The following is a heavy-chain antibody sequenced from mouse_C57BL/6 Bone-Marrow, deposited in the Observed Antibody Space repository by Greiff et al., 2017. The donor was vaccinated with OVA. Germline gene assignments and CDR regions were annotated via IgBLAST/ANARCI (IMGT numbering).Heavy chain of an antibody. CDR2: IRSKSNNYAK. V-gene: IGHV10-1*01. J-gene: IGHJ4*01. CDR1: GFSFNTYA. D-gene: IGHD1-1*01. Sequence: EVQVVESGGGLVQPKGSLKLSCAASGFSFNTYAMNWVRQAPGKGVEWVARIRSKSNNYAKYYADSVKDRFTISRDASESMIYLQMNNLKTEDTAMYYCVRHAPITTVVDYYAMDYWGQGTSVTVSS. CDR3: VRHAPITTVVDYYAMDY.